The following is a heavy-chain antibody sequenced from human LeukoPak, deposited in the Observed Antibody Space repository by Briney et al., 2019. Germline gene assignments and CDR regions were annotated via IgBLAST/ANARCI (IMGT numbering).Heavy chain of an antibody. D-gene: IGHD3-9*01. Sequence: GRSLRLSCAASGFTFSSYEMNWVRQAPGKGLEWVSYISSSGSTIYYADSVKGRFTISRDNAKNSLYLQMNSLRAEDTAVYYCASFYILTGPQDYGMDVWGQGTTVTVSS. J-gene: IGHJ6*02. CDR1: GFTFSSYE. CDR2: ISSSGSTI. V-gene: IGHV3-48*03. CDR3: ASFYILTGPQDYGMDV.